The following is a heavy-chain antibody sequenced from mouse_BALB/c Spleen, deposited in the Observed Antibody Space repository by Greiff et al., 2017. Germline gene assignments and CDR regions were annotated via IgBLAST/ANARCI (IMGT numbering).Heavy chain of an antibody. CDR2: ISSGGST. D-gene: IGHD1-1*02. CDR3: ARSGNWYFDV. Sequence: EVKLQESGGGLVKPGGSLKLSCAASGFTFSSYAMSWVRQTPEKRLEWVASISSGGSTYYPDSVKGRFTISRDNARNILYLQMSSLRSEDTAMYYCARSGNWYFDVWGAGTTVTVSS. CDR1: GFTFSSYA. V-gene: IGHV5-6-5*01. J-gene: IGHJ1*01.